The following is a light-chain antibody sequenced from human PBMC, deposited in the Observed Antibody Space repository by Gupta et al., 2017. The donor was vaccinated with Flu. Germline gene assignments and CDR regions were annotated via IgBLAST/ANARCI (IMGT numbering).Light chain of an antibody. Sequence: HSLPTQPPPPSGTPGHCVTISCSGSRSNIGSNTVNWYQQLPGTAPKLLIYSNNHRHSGVADRFSGSKSGTSASLAISGLQSEDEADYYCAAWDDSLNGRWVFGGGTKLTVL. CDR1: RSNIGSNT. J-gene: IGLJ3*02. V-gene: IGLV1-44*01. CDR3: AAWDDSLNGRWV. CDR2: SNN.